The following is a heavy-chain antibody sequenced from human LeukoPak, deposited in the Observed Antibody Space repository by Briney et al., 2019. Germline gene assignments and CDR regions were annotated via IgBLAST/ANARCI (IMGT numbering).Heavy chain of an antibody. Sequence: GGSLRLSCAASGFTVSSNYMSWVRQAPGKGLKWVSVIYSGGSTYYADSVKGRFTISRDNSKNTLYLQMNSLRAEDTAVYYCATSIAVAGIVHFQHWGQGTLVTVSS. CDR1: GFTVSSNY. CDR2: IYSGGST. D-gene: IGHD6-19*01. CDR3: ATSIAVAGIVHFQH. J-gene: IGHJ1*01. V-gene: IGHV3-53*01.